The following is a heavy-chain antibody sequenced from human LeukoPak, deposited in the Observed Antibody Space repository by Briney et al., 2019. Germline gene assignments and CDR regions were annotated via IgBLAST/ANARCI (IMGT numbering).Heavy chain of an antibody. V-gene: IGHV4-59*12. D-gene: IGHD3-3*01. J-gene: IGHJ4*02. CDR3: AREGGFYRPLDY. CDR1: GGSISSYY. Sequence: SETLSLTCTVSGGSISSYYWSWIRQPPGEGLEWIGHISYSGNTNHNPSLKSRLTMSVDVSENQVSLKLTSVTAADTAVYYCAREGGFYRPLDYSGQGTLVTVSS. CDR2: ISYSGNT.